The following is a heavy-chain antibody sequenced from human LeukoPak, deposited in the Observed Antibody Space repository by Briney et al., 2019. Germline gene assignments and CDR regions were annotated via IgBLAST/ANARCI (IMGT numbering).Heavy chain of an antibody. V-gene: IGHV1-2*02. CDR2: INPNSGGT. Sequence: ASVKVSCNASGYTFTGYYMHWVRQAPGQGLEWMGWINPNSGGTNYAQKFQGRVTMTRDTSISTAYMELSSLRSDDTAVYFCARTNYNDSSGYYSDYWGQGTLVTVSS. CDR3: ARTNYNDSSGYYSDY. CDR1: GYTFTGYY. J-gene: IGHJ4*02. D-gene: IGHD3-22*01.